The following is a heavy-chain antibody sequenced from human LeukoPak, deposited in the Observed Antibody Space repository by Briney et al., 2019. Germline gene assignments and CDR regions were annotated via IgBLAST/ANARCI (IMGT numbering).Heavy chain of an antibody. V-gene: IGHV1-69*04. CDR1: GGTFSSYA. CDR2: IIPILGIA. CDR3: ARVFDRDPNDGHYFDY. J-gene: IGHJ4*02. Sequence: SVKVSCKASGGTFSSYAISWVRQAPGQGLEWMGRIIPILGIANYAQKFQGRVTITADKSTSTAYMELSSLRPEDTAVYYCARVFDRDPNDGHYFDYWGQGTLVTVSS. D-gene: IGHD1-1*01.